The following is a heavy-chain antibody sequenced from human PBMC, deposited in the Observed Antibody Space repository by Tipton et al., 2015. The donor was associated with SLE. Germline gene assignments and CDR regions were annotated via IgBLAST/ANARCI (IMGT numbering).Heavy chain of an antibody. CDR2: IYYSGST. D-gene: IGHD1-1*01. CDR1: GYSISSGYY. Sequence: TLSLTCAVSGYSISSGYYWSWIRQHPGKGLEWIGYIYYSGSTYYNPSLKSRVTISVDTSKNQFSLKLSSVTAADTAVYYCARNAGGGLFDPWGQGTLVTVSS. V-gene: IGHV4-31*11. J-gene: IGHJ5*02. CDR3: ARNAGGGLFDP.